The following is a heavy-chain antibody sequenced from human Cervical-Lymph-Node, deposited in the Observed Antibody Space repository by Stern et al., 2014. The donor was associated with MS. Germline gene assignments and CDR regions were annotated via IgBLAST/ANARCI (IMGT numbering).Heavy chain of an antibody. CDR1: GYTFSSYG. CDR2: ISTYNGNT. D-gene: IGHD4-17*01. Sequence: QVQLVQSGAEVKKPGASVTVSCKASGYTFSSYGINWVRQAPGQGLEWMGWISTYNGNTNHAQKFQDRLTMTTDTSTETAYMELRSLRFDDTAVYYCVREVYGDLRRLDHWGQGTLVTVYS. V-gene: IGHV1-18*01. CDR3: VREVYGDLRRLDH. J-gene: IGHJ4*02.